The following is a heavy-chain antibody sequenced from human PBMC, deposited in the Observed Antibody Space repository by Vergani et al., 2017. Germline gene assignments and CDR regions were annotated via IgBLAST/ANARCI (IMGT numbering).Heavy chain of an antibody. CDR1: GFSFSSHA. J-gene: IGHJ6*03. Sequence: QVQLAESGGGRVQPGRSLRLSCAASGFSFSSHAIHWVRQAPGKGLEWVAVISNDESKKYYADSVKGRFTISRDNSKTTLDLQMNSLRTQDTAVYYCAKAGSVTSGSLQYNFYMDVWGKGTTVTVS. CDR3: AKAGSVTSGSLQYNFYMDV. D-gene: IGHD3-10*01. CDR2: ISNDESKK. V-gene: IGHV3-30*18.